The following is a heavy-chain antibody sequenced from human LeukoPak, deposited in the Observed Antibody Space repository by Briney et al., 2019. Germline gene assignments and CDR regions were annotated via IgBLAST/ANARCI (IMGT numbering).Heavy chain of an antibody. CDR2: IYYSGST. V-gene: IGHV4-39*01. Sequence: SETLSLTCTVSGDSVSSTGYYWGWIRQPPGKGLEWIGTIYYSGSTYYNPSLKSRVTMSEDTSRNQFSLRLSSVNAADTAVYYCARGRSIPAAITPFDPWGQGTLVTVSS. D-gene: IGHD2-2*01. J-gene: IGHJ5*02. CDR3: ARGRSIPAAITPFDP. CDR1: GDSVSSTGYY.